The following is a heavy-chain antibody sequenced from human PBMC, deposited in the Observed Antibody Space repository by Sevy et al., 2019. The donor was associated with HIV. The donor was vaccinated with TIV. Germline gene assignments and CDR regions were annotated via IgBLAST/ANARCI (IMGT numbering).Heavy chain of an antibody. CDR1: GFNFNNYA. D-gene: IGHD3-22*01. Sequence: GGSLRLSCKASGFNFNNYAMSWVRQAPGKGLEWVSTISGSGGRRYNAESVRGRLTISRDNSKRTDYLQMNSLRGDDTAIYYCAKDPYSSGEYFQKWGQGARVTVSS. CDR3: AKDPYSSGEYFQK. J-gene: IGHJ1*01. CDR2: ISGSGGRR. V-gene: IGHV3-23*01.